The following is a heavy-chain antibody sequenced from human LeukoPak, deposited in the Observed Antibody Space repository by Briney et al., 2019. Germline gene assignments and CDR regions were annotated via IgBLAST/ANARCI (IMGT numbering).Heavy chain of an antibody. CDR1: GFSFSDYW. V-gene: IGHV3-7*01. D-gene: IGHD2-15*01. J-gene: IGHJ5*02. Sequence: PGGSLRLSCGASGFSFSDYWMTWVRQAPGKGLEWVANINQDGSEEYYVASVKGRFTISRDNAKNSLYLQVTSLRAEDTAVYYCARDGSKSCSGGSCYLNWFDPWGQGTLVTVSS. CDR2: INQDGSEE. CDR3: ARDGSKSCSGGSCYLNWFDP.